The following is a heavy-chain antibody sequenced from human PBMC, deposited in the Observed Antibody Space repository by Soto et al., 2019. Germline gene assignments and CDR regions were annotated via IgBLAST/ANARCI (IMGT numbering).Heavy chain of an antibody. Sequence: PSETLSLTCTVSGGPISSGGYYWSWIRQHPGKGLEWIGYIYYSGSTYYNPSLKSRVTISVDTSKNQFSLKLSSVTAADTAVYYCARCPTNYYDSSGYLFDYWGQGTLVTVSS. J-gene: IGHJ4*02. CDR2: IYYSGST. CDR1: GGPISSGGYY. CDR3: ARCPTNYYDSSGYLFDY. V-gene: IGHV4-31*03. D-gene: IGHD3-22*01.